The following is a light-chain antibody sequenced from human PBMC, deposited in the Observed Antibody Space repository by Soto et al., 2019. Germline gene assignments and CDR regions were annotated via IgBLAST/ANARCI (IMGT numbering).Light chain of an antibody. CDR3: CSYAGTLV. CDR1: SSDVGSYNL. Sequence: QSVLTQPASVSGSPGQSITISCTGTSSDVGSYNLVSWYQQHPGKATKLMIYEVSKRPSGVSNRFSGSKSGNTASLTISGLQAEDEADYYCCSYAGTLVFGGGTKVTVL. J-gene: IGLJ2*01. CDR2: EVS. V-gene: IGLV2-23*02.